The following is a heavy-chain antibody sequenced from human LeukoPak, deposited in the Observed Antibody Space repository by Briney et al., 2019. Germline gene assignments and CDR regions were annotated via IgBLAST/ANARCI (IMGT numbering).Heavy chain of an antibody. Sequence: PSETLSLTCTVSGGSISTYYWSWIRQPPGKGLEWIGYVYYSGITNINPSLTRRVTIEVDTSKNQFSLRLRSVTAADTAVYYCAREGDYSNFDYWGQGILVTVSS. J-gene: IGHJ4*02. CDR3: AREGDYSNFDY. CDR2: VYYSGIT. V-gene: IGHV4-59*01. D-gene: IGHD4-17*01. CDR1: GGSISTYY.